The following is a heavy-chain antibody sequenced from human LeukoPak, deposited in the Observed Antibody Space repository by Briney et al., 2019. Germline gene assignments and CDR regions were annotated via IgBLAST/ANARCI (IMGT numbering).Heavy chain of an antibody. D-gene: IGHD3-22*01. CDR1: GYTFNTYG. CDR2: ISGYNGNI. Sequence: ASVKVSCKASGYTFNTYGISWVRQAPGQGLEWMGWISGYNGNINYAQNLQGRVTMTTGTSTSTAYMELRSLRSDDTAIYYCARVGYYDSSVYYYMDVWGKGTTVTVSS. J-gene: IGHJ6*03. CDR3: ARVGYYDSSVYYYMDV. V-gene: IGHV1-18*01.